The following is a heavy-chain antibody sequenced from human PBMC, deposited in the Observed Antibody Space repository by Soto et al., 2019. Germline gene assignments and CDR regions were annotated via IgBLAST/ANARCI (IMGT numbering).Heavy chain of an antibody. V-gene: IGHV3-9*01. CDR1: GFTFDDYS. D-gene: IGHD6-13*01. J-gene: IGHJ4*02. CDR3: TKGYTYSRADYFDY. CDR2: ISWNSGNI. Sequence: EVQLVESGGGLVQPGRSLRLSCEASGFTFDDYSMHWVRQAPGKGLEWVSGISWNSGNIGYADSVEGRFTISRENAKNSLYLAMYSLRTEDTAMYFCTKGYTYSRADYFDYWGRGTLVTVSS.